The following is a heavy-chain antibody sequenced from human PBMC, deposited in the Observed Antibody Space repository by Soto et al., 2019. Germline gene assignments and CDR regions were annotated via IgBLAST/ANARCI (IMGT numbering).Heavy chain of an antibody. Sequence: AGSLRLSCAGSGFTFSSYSMNWVRQAPGKGLEWVGRIKSKADGETKDYGAPVRGRFTISRDDAKDTLYLQMNSLRIEDTAVYYCCVVKRLDQYSTSGYWFDPWGPGTLVTVSS. CDR2: IKSKADGETK. CDR3: CVVKRLDQYSTSGYWFDP. V-gene: IGHV3-15*07. CDR1: GFTFSSYS. D-gene: IGHD2-15*01. J-gene: IGHJ5*02.